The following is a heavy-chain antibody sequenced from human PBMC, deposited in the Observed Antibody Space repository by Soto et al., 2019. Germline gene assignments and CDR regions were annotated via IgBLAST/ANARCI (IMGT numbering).Heavy chain of an antibody. V-gene: IGHV3-9*01. CDR2: ISWNSGSI. D-gene: IGHD3-10*01. CDR1: GFTFDDYA. CDR3: AKDIDGSGIAWFDP. J-gene: IGHJ5*02. Sequence: GGSLRLSCAASGFTFDDYAMHWVRQAPGKGLEWVSGISWNSGSIGYADSVKGRFTISRDNAKNSLYLQMNSLRAEDTALYYCAKDIDGSGIAWFDPWGQGTLVTVSS.